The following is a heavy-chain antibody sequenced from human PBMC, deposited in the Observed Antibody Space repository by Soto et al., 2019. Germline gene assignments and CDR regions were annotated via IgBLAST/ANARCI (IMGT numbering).Heavy chain of an antibody. CDR1: GFTFSRFE. Sequence: PGGSLRLSCAASGFTFSRFEFHWVRQAPGKGLEWISYITSSGSTAYYASSVEGRFTISRDNANNSVYLQMDSLRAEDTALYYCTRAAWFTYLSFYWGEGALVTVS. CDR3: TRAAWFTYLSFY. CDR2: ITSSGSTA. J-gene: IGHJ4*02. D-gene: IGHD3-10*01. V-gene: IGHV3-48*03.